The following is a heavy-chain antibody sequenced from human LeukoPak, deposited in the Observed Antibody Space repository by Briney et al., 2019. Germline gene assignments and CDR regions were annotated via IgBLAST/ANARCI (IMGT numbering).Heavy chain of an antibody. J-gene: IGHJ4*02. D-gene: IGHD1-26*01. CDR3: ARDSVGYRDGELRTFDY. Sequence: SETLSLTCTVSGGSISSSSYYWGWIRQPPGKGLEWIGSIYYSGSTYYNPSLKSRVTISVDTSKNQFSLKLSSVTAADTAVYYCARDSVGYRDGELRTFDYWGQGTLVTVSS. CDR1: GGSISSSSYY. V-gene: IGHV4-39*07. CDR2: IYYSGST.